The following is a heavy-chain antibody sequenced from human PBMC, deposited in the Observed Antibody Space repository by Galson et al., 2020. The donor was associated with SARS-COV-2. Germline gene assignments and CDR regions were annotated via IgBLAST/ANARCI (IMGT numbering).Heavy chain of an antibody. J-gene: IGHJ6*02. D-gene: IGHD7-27*01. V-gene: IGHV1-46*01. Sequence: QGVDGMVIINPSGGSTSYAQKFHGRVTMTRDTSTSTVYMELSSLRSEDTAVYYCARDPTTGDNYYYGMDVWGQGTTVTVSS. CDR2: INPSGGST. CDR3: ARDPTTGDNYYYGMDV.